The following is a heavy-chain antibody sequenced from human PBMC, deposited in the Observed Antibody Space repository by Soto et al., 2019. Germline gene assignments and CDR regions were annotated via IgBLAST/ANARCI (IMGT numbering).Heavy chain of an antibody. Sequence: SETLSLTCRVSDGSMNSDSSYWGWIRQPPGKGLEWIGVINHSGSTYHNLSLKGRVTMSVDASRNQFSLKLTSMTAADTAVYYCARLGGYVSVGYYYLWDSWGQGTLVTVSS. CDR2: INHSGST. D-gene: IGHD3-22*01. CDR1: DGSMNSDSSY. CDR3: ARLGGYVSVGYYYLWDS. V-gene: IGHV4-39*01. J-gene: IGHJ4*02.